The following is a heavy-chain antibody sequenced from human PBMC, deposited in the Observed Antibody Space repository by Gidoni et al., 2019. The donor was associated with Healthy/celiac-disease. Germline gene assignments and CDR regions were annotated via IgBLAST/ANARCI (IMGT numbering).Heavy chain of an antibody. CDR2: IYYSGST. V-gene: IGHV4-59*01. CDR3: ARGGTGLLHY. J-gene: IGHJ4*02. CDR1: GGSISSYY. Sequence: QVQLQESGPGLVKPSETLSLTCTVSGGSISSYYWSWIRQPPGKVLEWIGYIYYSGSTNYNPSLKSRVTISVDTSKNQFSLKLSSVTAADTAVYYCARGGTGLLHYWGQGTLVTVSS. D-gene: IGHD3-22*01.